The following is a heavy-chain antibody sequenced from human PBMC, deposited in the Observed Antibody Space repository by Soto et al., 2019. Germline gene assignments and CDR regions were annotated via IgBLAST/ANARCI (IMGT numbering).Heavy chain of an antibody. D-gene: IGHD5-12*01. J-gene: IGHJ4*02. CDR2: ISGSGGST. V-gene: IGHV3-23*01. CDR3: AKNLYRGYDWIVPFDY. CDR1: GFTFSSYA. Sequence: EVQLLESGGGLVQPGGSLRLSCAASGFTFSSYAMSWVRKAPGKGLEWVSAISGSGGSTYYEDSVKGRFTISRDNSKKTLYLQMNSLRAEDTAVYYCAKNLYRGYDWIVPFDYWGQGTLVTVSS.